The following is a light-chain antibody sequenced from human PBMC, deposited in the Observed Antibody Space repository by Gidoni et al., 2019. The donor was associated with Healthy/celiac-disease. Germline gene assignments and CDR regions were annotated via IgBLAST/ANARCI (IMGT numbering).Light chain of an antibody. CDR1: QSVSSY. Sequence: EIVLTQSPATLSLSPGERATLSCRASQSVSSYLAWYQQKPGQAPRLLSYDASTRATGIPARFSGSGSGTDFTINISSLETEDFAGYYCQQRSNWPPVFGGGTKVEIK. V-gene: IGKV3-11*01. CDR2: DAS. CDR3: QQRSNWPPV. J-gene: IGKJ4*01.